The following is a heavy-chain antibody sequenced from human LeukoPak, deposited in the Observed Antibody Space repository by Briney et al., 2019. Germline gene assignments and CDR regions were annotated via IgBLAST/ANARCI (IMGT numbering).Heavy chain of an antibody. Sequence: GGSLRLSCAASGFTFSSYGMHWVRQAPGKGLEWVAVISYDGSNKYYADSVKGRFTISRDNSKSTLYLQMNSLRAEDTAVYYCAKVHCSSTSCYPVYYYYYGMDVWGQGATVTVSS. V-gene: IGHV3-30*18. D-gene: IGHD2-2*01. CDR1: GFTFSSYG. CDR3: AKVHCSSTSCYPVYYYYYGMDV. J-gene: IGHJ6*02. CDR2: ISYDGSNK.